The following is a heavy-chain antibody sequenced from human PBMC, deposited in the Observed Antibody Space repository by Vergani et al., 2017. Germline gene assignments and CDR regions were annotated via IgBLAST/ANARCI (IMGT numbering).Heavy chain of an antibody. CDR1: GFAFRTYG. D-gene: IGHD3-22*01. J-gene: IGHJ4*02. Sequence: QVQLVESGGGVVQPGRSLKLSCVASGFAFRTYGMHWVRQAPGMGLEWVAIIWYDGINTYYADSVKGRFTVSRDNSRNTLFLQMNSLRVEDTAVYYCARSRYDSSGFSTIFRYWGQGTRVTVS. CDR2: IWYDGINT. V-gene: IGHV3-33*01. CDR3: ARSRYDSSGFSTIFRY.